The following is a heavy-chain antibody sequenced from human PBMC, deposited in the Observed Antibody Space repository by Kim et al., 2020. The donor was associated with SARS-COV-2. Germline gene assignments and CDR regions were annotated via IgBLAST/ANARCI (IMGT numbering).Heavy chain of an antibody. D-gene: IGHD3-22*01. V-gene: IGHV3-64*01. Sequence: ANSVKGRFTISRDNSKNTLYLQMGSLRAEDMAVYYCARGTYDSSGYYVYWGQGTLVTVSS. CDR3: ARGTYDSSGYYVY. J-gene: IGHJ4*02.